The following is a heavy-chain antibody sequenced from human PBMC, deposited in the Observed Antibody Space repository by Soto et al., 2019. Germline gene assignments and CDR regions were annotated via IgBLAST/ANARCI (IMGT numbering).Heavy chain of an antibody. V-gene: IGHV3-15*07. CDR3: TTDSYSTIIIVRFDY. CDR2: IKSKTDGGTT. J-gene: IGHJ4*01. CDR1: YFTFTNAW. Sequence: PLRDSWTASYFTFTNAWRNWVLKNPLKLLEWVGRIKSKTDGGTTDYAEPVKGRFAISRDDSNNMVYLQMNSLKIEDTAVYYCTTDSYSTIIIVRFDYWGHGTLVTVSS. D-gene: IGHD3-22*01.